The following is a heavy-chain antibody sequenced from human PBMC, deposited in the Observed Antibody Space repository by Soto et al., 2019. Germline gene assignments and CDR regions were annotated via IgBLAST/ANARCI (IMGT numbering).Heavy chain of an antibody. CDR2: TYYRSKWYN. J-gene: IGHJ6*02. Sequence: SLSLTCAISGDSVSSNSAAWNWIRQSPSRGLEWLGRTYYRSKWYNDYAVSVKSRITINPDTSKNQFSLQLNSVTPEDTAVYYCARWGHSSGSDEGYYYYYGLDVWGQGPTVTVSS. D-gene: IGHD6-19*01. CDR3: ARWGHSSGSDEGYYYYYGLDV. CDR1: GDSVSSNSAA. V-gene: IGHV6-1*01.